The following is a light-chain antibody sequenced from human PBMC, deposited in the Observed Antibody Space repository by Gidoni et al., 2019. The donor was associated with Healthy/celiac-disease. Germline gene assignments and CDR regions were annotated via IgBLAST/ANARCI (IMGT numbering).Light chain of an antibody. Sequence: LQLTQDPSSLSASVGDRVTITCRASQSISSYLNWYQQKPGKAPKLLIYAASSLQSGVPSRFSGSGSGTDFTLTISSLQPEDFATYYCQQSYSTPLTFGGGTKVEIK. CDR3: QQSYSTPLT. CDR1: QSISSY. V-gene: IGKV1-39*01. CDR2: AAS. J-gene: IGKJ4*01.